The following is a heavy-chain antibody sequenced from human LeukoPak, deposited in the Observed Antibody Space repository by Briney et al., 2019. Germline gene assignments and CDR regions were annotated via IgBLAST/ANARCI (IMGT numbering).Heavy chain of an antibody. CDR1: GFTFKNYA. J-gene: IGHJ4*02. CDR2: ISGDAVTS. V-gene: IGHV3-23*01. CDR3: TRDFDFSSAI. Sequence: PGGSLRLSCAASGFTFKNYAMNWVRQSPGQGLEWVSTISGDAVTSWYADSVKGRFTTSRDNAKNTLFLQMNSLRAEDTAVYYCTRDFDFSSAIWGQGTLVTVSS. D-gene: IGHD3-3*01.